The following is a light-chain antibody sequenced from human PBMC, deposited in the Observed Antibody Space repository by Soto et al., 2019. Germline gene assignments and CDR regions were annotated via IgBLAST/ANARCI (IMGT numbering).Light chain of an antibody. V-gene: IGKV1-33*01. CDR3: QQLHSYPIT. CDR2: DAS. J-gene: IGKJ5*01. CDR1: QVIGTY. Sequence: DIQMTQSPSSLSASVGDSVTITCQASQVIGTYLSWYQQRSGKTPKLLIYDASSLETGVSSRFSGSGSGTDFTLTISSLQPEDSAIYYCQQLHSYPITFGHGTRLEIK.